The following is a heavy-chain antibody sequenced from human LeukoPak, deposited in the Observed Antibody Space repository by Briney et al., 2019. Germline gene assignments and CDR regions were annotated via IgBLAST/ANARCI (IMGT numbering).Heavy chain of an antibody. CDR3: ARGGDSSNWYPGYFEY. Sequence: PGGSLRLSCAASGFTFSNYWMHWVRQAPGEGPVWVSRIKSDGSSTRFADSVQGRFTISRDNGKNTLYLQMNSLRAEDTAVYYCARGGDSSNWYPGYFEYWGQGALVTVSS. V-gene: IGHV3-74*01. J-gene: IGHJ4*02. D-gene: IGHD6-13*01. CDR1: GFTFSNYW. CDR2: IKSDGSST.